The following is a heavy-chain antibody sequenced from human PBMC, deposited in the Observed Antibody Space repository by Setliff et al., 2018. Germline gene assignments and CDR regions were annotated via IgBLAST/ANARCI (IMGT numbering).Heavy chain of an antibody. D-gene: IGHD2-15*01. CDR1: GYSISSGYY. J-gene: IGHJ4*02. CDR3: ARVWRRIQQIDY. CDR2: IYHSGST. Sequence: KASETLSLTCAASGYSISSGYYWGWIRQPPGKGLEWIGIIYHSGSTYYNPSLKSRVTISVDTSKNQFSLKLSSVTAADTAVYYCARVWRRIQQIDYWGQGTLVTVSS. V-gene: IGHV4-38-2*01.